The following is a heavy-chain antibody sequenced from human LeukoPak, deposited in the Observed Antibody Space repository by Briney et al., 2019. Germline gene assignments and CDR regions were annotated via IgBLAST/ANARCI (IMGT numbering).Heavy chain of an antibody. D-gene: IGHD5-18*01. J-gene: IGHJ4*02. CDR3: ARTARVGDY. CDR1: GFTFSSYW. Sequence: GGSLRLSCAASGFTFSSYWMSWVRQAPGKGLEWISYISQSGSDINYADSVRGRFTVSRDNAKNSLYLRMNSLRAEDTAVYYCARTARVGDYWGQGTLVTVSS. CDR2: ISQSGSDI. V-gene: IGHV3-21*05.